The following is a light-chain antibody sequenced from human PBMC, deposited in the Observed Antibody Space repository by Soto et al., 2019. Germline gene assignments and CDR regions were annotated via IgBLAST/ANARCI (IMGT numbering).Light chain of an antibody. CDR3: QQYNSYSD. J-gene: IGKJ2*01. CDR1: QSISSW. CDR2: DAS. V-gene: IGKV1-5*01. Sequence: DIQMTQSPSTLSASVGDRVTITCRASQSISSWLAWYQQKPGKAPKLLIYDASSLESGVPSRFSGSGSGTEFTLTISSLQPDDFATDYCQQYNSYSDFGQGTKLEIK.